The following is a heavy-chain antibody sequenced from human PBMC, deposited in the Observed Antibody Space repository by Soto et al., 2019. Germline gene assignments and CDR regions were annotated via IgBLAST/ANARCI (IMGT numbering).Heavy chain of an antibody. Sequence: EVQLVESGGGLVQPGRSLRLSCAASGFTFDDYAMHGVRQAPGKGLEWVSGISWNSGSIGYADSVKGRFTISRDNAKNALYLQMNSLRAEDTALYYCAKGPYDFWSGYLGYMDVWGKGPTVTVSS. CDR2: ISWNSGSI. J-gene: IGHJ6*03. CDR1: GFTFDDYA. D-gene: IGHD3-3*01. V-gene: IGHV3-9*01. CDR3: AKGPYDFWSGYLGYMDV.